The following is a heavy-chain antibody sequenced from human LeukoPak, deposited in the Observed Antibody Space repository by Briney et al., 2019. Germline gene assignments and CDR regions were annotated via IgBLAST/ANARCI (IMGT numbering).Heavy chain of an antibody. Sequence: SVKVSCKASGGTFSSYAISWVQQAPGQGLEWMGRIIPIFGTANYAQKFQGRVTITTDESTSTAYMELSSLRSEDTAVYYCARVSSGYSGYDYWGQGTLVTVSS. CDR2: IIPIFGTA. J-gene: IGHJ4*02. D-gene: IGHD5-12*01. V-gene: IGHV1-69*05. CDR3: ARVSSGYSGYDY. CDR1: GGTFSSYA.